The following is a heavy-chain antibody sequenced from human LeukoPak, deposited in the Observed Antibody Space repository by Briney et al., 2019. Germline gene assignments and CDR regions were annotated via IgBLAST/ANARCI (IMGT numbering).Heavy chain of an antibody. J-gene: IGHJ4*02. CDR2: INTGGSST. Sequence: GGSLRLSCTASGFTFTNYCMHWVRQVTGQGLVWVSRINTGGSSTTYADSVKGRFTISRDNAKNTLYLQMNSLRVEDTAVYYCARSNQADDYWGQGTLVTVSS. D-gene: IGHD4-11*01. V-gene: IGHV3-74*01. CDR1: GFTFTNYC. CDR3: ARSNQADDY.